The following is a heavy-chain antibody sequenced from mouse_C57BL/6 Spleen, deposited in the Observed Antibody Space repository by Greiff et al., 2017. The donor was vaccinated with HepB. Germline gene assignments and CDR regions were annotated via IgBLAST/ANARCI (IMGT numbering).Heavy chain of an antibody. CDR2: INPGSGGT. D-gene: IGHD4-1*01. V-gene: IGHV1-54*01. J-gene: IGHJ2*01. CDR3: ARGLTGAWDY. CDR1: GYAFTNYL. Sequence: QVHVKQSGAELVRPGTSVKVSCKASGYAFTNYLIEWVKQRPGQGLEWIGVINPGSGGTNYNEKFKGKATLTADKSSSTAYMQLSSLTSEDSAVYFCARGLTGAWDYWGQGTTLTVSP.